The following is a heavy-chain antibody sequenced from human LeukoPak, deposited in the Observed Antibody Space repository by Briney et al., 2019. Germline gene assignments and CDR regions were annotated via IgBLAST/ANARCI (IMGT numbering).Heavy chain of an antibody. CDR2: IWYDGSNK. Sequence: GGSLRLSCAASGFTLSSYGMHWVRQAPGKGLEWVAVIWYDGSNKYYADSVKGRFTISRDNSKNTLYLQMNSLRAEDTAVYYCASTRVGDSSGWYPVAFDIWGQGTMVTVSS. D-gene: IGHD6-19*01. J-gene: IGHJ3*02. V-gene: IGHV3-33*01. CDR1: GFTLSSYG. CDR3: ASTRVGDSSGWYPVAFDI.